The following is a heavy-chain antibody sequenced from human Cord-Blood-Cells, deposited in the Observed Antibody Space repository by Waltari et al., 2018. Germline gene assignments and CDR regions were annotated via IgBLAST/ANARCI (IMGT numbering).Heavy chain of an antibody. CDR2: LNPILGIT. V-gene: IGHV1-69*04. J-gene: IGHJ4*02. CDR3: ARDPPATYCGGDCYSDY. D-gene: IGHD2-21*02. Sequence: QVQLVQSGAEVKKPGSSVKVSCKASGGTFSSYAISWVRQAPGQGLEWMGGLNPILGITNYAQKFQCRVTITADESTSTAYMELSSLRSEDTAVYYCARDPPATYCGGDCYSDYWGQGTLVTVSS. CDR1: GGTFSSYA.